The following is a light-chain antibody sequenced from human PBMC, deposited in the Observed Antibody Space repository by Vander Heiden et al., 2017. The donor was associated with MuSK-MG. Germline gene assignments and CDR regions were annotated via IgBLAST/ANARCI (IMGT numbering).Light chain of an antibody. CDR2: DAS. J-gene: IGKJ1*01. CDR3: QQGSNWWT. V-gene: IGKV3-11*01. CDR1: QSVSSY. Sequence: IVLTQSPATLSSSPGDRATLSCRASQSVSSYLAWYQQKPGQAPRLLIYDASNRATGIPARFSGSGSGTDFTLKISSLEPEDFAVYYCQQGSNWWTFGQGTKVEIK.